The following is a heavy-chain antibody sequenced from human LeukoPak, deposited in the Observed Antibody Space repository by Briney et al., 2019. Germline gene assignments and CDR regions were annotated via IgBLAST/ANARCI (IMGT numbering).Heavy chain of an antibody. CDR3: ARDGDYYGSGSYRDGFDI. D-gene: IGHD3-10*01. J-gene: IGHJ3*02. CDR2: INQDGSEK. CDR1: GFTFDDYW. Sequence: GGSLRLSCGASGFTFDDYWMSWVRQAPGQGLEWVANINQDGSEKYYLDSAKGRFTISRDNARNSLYLQMNSLRAEDTAVYYCARDGDYYGSGSYRDGFDIWGQGTMVTVSS. V-gene: IGHV3-7*01.